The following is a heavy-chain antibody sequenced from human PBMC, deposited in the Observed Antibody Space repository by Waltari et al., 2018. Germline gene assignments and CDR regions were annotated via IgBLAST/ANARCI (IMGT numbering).Heavy chain of an antibody. CDR2: IYYSGST. D-gene: IGHD6-13*01. Sequence: QLQLQESGPGLVKPSETLSLTCTVSGGSISSSSYYWGWIRQPPGKGLEWIGSIYYSGSTYYNPSLKSRVTISVDTSKNQFSLKLSSVTAADTAVYYCARHSSVEQQLPELDYWGQGTLVTVSS. J-gene: IGHJ4*02. CDR1: GGSISSSSYY. V-gene: IGHV4-39*01. CDR3: ARHSSVEQQLPELDY.